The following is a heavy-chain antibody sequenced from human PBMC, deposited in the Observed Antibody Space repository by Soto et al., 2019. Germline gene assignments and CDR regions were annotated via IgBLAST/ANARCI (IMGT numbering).Heavy chain of an antibody. CDR2: IYYSGTT. CDR1: GYSSSSSNW. Sequence: SEILSLTCAVSGYSSSSSNWWRWIRQPPGKGLEWIGYIYYSGTTYYNPSLKSRVTMSVDTSKNQFSLKLTSVTAVDTAVYYYDSGRYEARIDYWGQGTLVTVSP. J-gene: IGHJ4*02. CDR3: DSGRYEARIDY. D-gene: IGHD2-15*01. V-gene: IGHV4-28*01.